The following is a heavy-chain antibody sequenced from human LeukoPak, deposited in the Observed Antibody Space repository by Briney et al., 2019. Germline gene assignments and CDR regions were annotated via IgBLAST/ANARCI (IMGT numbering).Heavy chain of an antibody. Sequence: GGSLGLSCAASGFTFSNYWMHWVRQAPGKGLVRVSRIISDGINTSYADSGKGRFTISRANAKNTLNLQMNSLRAEDTAVYYCARDLGQYYDTSDNWFDPWGQGTLVTVSS. V-gene: IGHV3-74*01. CDR2: IISDGINT. CDR1: GFTFSNYW. D-gene: IGHD3-22*01. CDR3: ARDLGQYYDTSDNWFDP. J-gene: IGHJ5*02.